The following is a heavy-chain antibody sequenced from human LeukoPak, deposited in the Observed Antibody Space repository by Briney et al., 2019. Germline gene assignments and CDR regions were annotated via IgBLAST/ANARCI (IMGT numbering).Heavy chain of an antibody. V-gene: IGHV1-18*01. CDR2: ISAYNGNT. D-gene: IGHD5-18*01. J-gene: IGHJ6*02. CDR3: ARGGRSGRYSYAITHSYYYYGMDV. Sequence: ASVKVSCKASGYTFTSYGISWVRQAPGQGLEWMGWISAYNGNTNYAQKLQGRVTMTTDTSTSTAYMELRSLRSDDTAVYYCARGGRSGRYSYAITHSYYYYGMDVWGQGTTVTVSS. CDR1: GYTFTSYG.